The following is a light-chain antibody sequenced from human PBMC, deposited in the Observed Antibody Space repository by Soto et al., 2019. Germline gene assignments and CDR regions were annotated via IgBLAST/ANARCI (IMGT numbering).Light chain of an antibody. CDR3: MQALQSPRT. V-gene: IGKV2-28*01. Sequence: DVVMTQSPLSLPVTPGEPASISCRSSQSLLHSNGYNYLHWYLQKPGQSPQLLIYLGSNRASGVPGRFSGSGSGTDFTLKISRMEAEDVGIYFCMQALQSPRTFGQGTKLEIK. J-gene: IGKJ2*01. CDR1: QSLLHSNGYNY. CDR2: LGS.